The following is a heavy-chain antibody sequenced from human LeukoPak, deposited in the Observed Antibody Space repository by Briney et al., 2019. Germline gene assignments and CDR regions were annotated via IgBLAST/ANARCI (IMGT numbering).Heavy chain of an antibody. D-gene: IGHD3-10*01. CDR2: IYSGGST. CDR3: ARRITPYYGVDV. Sequence: GGSLRLSCAASGFTVSSNYMSWVRQAPGKGLEWVSVIYSGGSTYYANSVKGRFTISRDNSKNTLYLQMNSLRAEDTAVYYCARRITPYYGVDVWGQGTTVTVSS. V-gene: IGHV3-66*01. CDR1: GFTVSSNY. J-gene: IGHJ6*02.